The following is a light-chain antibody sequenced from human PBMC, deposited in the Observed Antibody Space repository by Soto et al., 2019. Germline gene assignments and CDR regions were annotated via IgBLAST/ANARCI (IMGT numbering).Light chain of an antibody. CDR1: NSDFGRSNY. Sequence: QSALTQPASVSGSPGQSITISCTGTNSDFGRSNYVSWYQQHPGKAPKLIIYEVTNRPSGVSDRFSASKSGSTASLTISGLQSEDEADYYCSSYTTPSTLLFGGGTQLTVL. CDR2: EVT. CDR3: SSYTTPSTLL. V-gene: IGLV2-14*01. J-gene: IGLJ3*02.